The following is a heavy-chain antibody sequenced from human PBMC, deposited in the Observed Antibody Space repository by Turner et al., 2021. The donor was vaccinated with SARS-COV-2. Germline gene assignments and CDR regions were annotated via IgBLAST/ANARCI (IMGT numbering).Heavy chain of an antibody. CDR2: ISYEGSNK. D-gene: IGHD3-16*01. J-gene: IGHJ6*03. V-gene: IGHV3-30*03. Sequence: QVQLVESGGGVVQPGRSLRLSCAASGFTFSSSGMHWVRQAPGKGLEWVAVISYEGSNKYYADSVKGRFTISRDNSKNTLYLQMNSLRTEDTAVYYCARGLGGNYYYMDVWGKGTTVTVSS. CDR1: GFTFSSSG. CDR3: ARGLGGNYYYMDV.